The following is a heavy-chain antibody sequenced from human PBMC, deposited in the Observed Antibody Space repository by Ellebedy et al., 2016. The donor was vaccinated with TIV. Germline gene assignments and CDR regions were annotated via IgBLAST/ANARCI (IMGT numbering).Heavy chain of an antibody. CDR3: ATVPWGWFDP. D-gene: IGHD1-26*01. CDR2: IIPIFGTA. J-gene: IGHJ5*02. Sequence: SVKVSXXASGGTFSSYAISWVRQAPGQGLEWMGGIIPIFGTANYAQKFQGRVTITADKSTSTAYMELSSLRSEDTAVYYCATVPWGWFDPWGQGTLVTVSS. CDR1: GGTFSSYA. V-gene: IGHV1-69*06.